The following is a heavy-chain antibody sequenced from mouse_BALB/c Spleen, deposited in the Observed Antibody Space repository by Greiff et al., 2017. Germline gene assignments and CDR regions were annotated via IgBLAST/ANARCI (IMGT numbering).Heavy chain of an antibody. CDR2: FYPGSGSI. CDR1: GYTFTEYI. V-gene: IGHV1-62-2*01. CDR3: ARHEEGAMITGLFDY. Sequence: QVQLKQSGAELVKPGASVKLSCKASGYTFTEYIIHWVKQRSGQGLEWIGWFYPGSGSIKYNEKFKDKATLTADKSSSTVYMELSRLTSEDSAVYFCARHEEGAMITGLFDYWGQGTTLTVSS. D-gene: IGHD2-4*01. J-gene: IGHJ2*01.